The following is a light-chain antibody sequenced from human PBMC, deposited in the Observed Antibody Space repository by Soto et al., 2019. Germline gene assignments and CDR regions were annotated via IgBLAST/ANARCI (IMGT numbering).Light chain of an antibody. CDR1: SSNIGAGYD. CDR2: GNS. V-gene: IGLV1-40*01. Sequence: QSVLTQPPSVSGAPGQRVTISCTGSSSNIGAGYDVHWYQQLPGTAPKLLIYGNSNRPSGVPDRFSGSKSGTSASLAITGFQAEDEADYYCQSYDSSLSGYVFGTGTKLTV. J-gene: IGLJ1*01. CDR3: QSYDSSLSGYV.